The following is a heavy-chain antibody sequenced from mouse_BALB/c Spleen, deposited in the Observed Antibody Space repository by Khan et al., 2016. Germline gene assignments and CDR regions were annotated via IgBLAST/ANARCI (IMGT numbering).Heavy chain of an antibody. V-gene: IGHV5-17*02. J-gene: IGHJ4*01. Sequence: EVELVESGGCLVQPGGSRKLSCVASGFTFSSFGMHWVRQAPEKGLEWVAYISSVSSSIYYADTVKGRFTISRDNPKNTLFLQMTSLRSEDTAMYYCARSGVYYFGSSFHYYAMDYWGQGTSVTVSS. CDR3: ARSGVYYFGSSFHYYAMDY. D-gene: IGHD1-1*01. CDR2: ISSVSSSI. CDR1: GFTFSSFG.